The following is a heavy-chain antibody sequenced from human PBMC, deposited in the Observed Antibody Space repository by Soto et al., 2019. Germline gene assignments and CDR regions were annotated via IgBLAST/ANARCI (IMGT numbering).Heavy chain of an antibody. D-gene: IGHD5-18*01. CDR2: INPNSGGT. Sequence: ASVKVSCKASGYTFTGYYMHWVRQAPGQGLEWMGWINPNSGGTNYAQKFQGWVTMTRDTSISTAYMELSRLRSDDTAVYYCARFPDTAMNQGYYYGMDVWGQGTTVTVSS. J-gene: IGHJ6*02. CDR3: ARFPDTAMNQGYYYGMDV. CDR1: GYTFTGYY. V-gene: IGHV1-2*04.